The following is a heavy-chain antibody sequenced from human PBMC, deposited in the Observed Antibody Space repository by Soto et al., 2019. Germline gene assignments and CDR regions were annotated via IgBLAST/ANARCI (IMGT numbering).Heavy chain of an antibody. J-gene: IGHJ4*02. CDR1: GYTFTSFG. V-gene: IGHV1-18*01. CDR2: ISAYNGNT. Sequence: QGQLVQSGAEVMKPGASVKVSCKASGYTFTSFGISWVRQAPGQGLEWMGWISAYNGNTNYAQKVQGRVTMTTDTSTSTAYMELRSLRSDDTAVYYCARDSGNLGNWAYFFDYWGQGTLVTVSS. D-gene: IGHD7-27*01. CDR3: ARDSGNLGNWAYFFDY.